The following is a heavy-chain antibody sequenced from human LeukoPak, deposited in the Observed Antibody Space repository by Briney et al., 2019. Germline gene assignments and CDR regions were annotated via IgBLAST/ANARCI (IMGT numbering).Heavy chain of an antibody. CDR2: IYHSGST. V-gene: IGHV4-38-2*02. CDR1: GYSISNGYY. D-gene: IGHD6-19*01. Sequence: SETLSLTCTVSGYSISNGYYWGWIRQPPGKGLEWIGSIYHSGSTYYNPSLKSRVTISVDTSMNQFSLKLSSVTATDTAVYYCARDETYSSDWQSNHYYYYMDVWGKGTTVTVSS. J-gene: IGHJ6*03. CDR3: ARDETYSSDWQSNHYYYYMDV.